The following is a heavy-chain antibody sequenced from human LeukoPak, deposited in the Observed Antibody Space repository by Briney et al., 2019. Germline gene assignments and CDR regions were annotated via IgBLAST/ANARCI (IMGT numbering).Heavy chain of an antibody. CDR1: GGSVSSHY. V-gene: IGHV4-59*02. J-gene: IGHJ5*02. CDR3: ARAQFSSSRYFDWLPPAYNWFDR. D-gene: IGHD3-9*01. Sequence: ASETLSLTCTVSGGSVSSHYWSWIRQPPGKGLEWIGYIYYSGSTNYNPSLKSRVTISVDTSKNQFSLKLSSVTAADTAVYYCARAQFSSSRYFDWLPPAYNWFDRWGQGTLVTVSS. CDR2: IYYSGST.